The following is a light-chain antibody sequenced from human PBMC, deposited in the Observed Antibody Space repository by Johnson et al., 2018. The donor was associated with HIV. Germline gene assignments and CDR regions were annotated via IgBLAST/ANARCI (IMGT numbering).Light chain of an antibody. V-gene: IGLV1-51*01. CDR2: DNN. CDR1: SSNIGNNY. Sequence: QSVLTQPPSVSAAPGQKVTISCSGSSSNIGNNYVSWYQQLPGTAPKLLIYDNNQRPSGIPDRFSGSKSGTSATLVITGLQTGDEADYYCGTWDSSLSAGVVGTGTKFTVL. J-gene: IGLJ1*01. CDR3: GTWDSSLSAGV.